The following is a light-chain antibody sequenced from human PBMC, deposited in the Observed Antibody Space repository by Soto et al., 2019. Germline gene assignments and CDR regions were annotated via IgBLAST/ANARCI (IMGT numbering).Light chain of an antibody. V-gene: IGLV1-44*01. CDR2: DKK. J-gene: IGLJ1*01. Sequence: QSVLTQPPSASGTPGQRITISCSGSSSNIGDNPVNWYQQLPGAAPKLLFSDKKNRPSGVPDRFSESRSGTSASLVITGLQAEDEGDYYCQSYDISLDAYVFGTGTKLTVL. CDR1: SSNIGDNP. CDR3: QSYDISLDAYV.